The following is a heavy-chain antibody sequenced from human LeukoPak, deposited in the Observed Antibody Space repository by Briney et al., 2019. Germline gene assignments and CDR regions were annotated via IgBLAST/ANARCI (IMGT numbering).Heavy chain of an antibody. Sequence: PGGSLILSCAASGFTFSNYGMHWVRQAPGKGLEWVAVISYDGSNRFYADSVKGRFAISRDNSKNTLYLQMNSLRAEDTAVYYCARERAAAAGVTLWNYFDYWGQGTLVTVSS. CDR1: GFTFSNYG. CDR2: ISYDGSNR. D-gene: IGHD6-13*01. CDR3: ARERAAAAGVTLWNYFDY. V-gene: IGHV3-30*03. J-gene: IGHJ4*02.